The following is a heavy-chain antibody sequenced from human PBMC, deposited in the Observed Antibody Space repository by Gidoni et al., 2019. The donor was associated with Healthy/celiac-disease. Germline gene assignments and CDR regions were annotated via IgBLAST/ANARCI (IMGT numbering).Heavy chain of an antibody. V-gene: IGHV3-7*03. D-gene: IGHD5-12*01. CDR3: ARDMHIVALPFDY. Sequence: EVQLVESGGGLVQPGGSLRLSCAASGFTFSSYWMSWVRQAPGKGLEWVANIKQDGSEKYYVESVKGRFTISRDNAKNSLYLQMNSLRAEDTAVYYCARDMHIVALPFDYWGQGTLVTVSS. CDR2: IKQDGSEK. CDR1: GFTFSSYW. J-gene: IGHJ4*02.